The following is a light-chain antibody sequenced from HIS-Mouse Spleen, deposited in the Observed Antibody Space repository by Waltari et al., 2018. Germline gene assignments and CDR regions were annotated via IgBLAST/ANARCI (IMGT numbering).Light chain of an antibody. Sequence: SSELTQDPAVSVALGQTVRITGQGDSLRSLYGRWYQQKPGQAPVLVIYGKNNRPSGIPDRFSGSSSGNTASLTITGAQAEDEADYYCNSRDSSGNHVVFGGGTKLTVL. V-gene: IGLV3-19*01. CDR1: SLRSLY. CDR2: GKN. J-gene: IGLJ2*01. CDR3: NSRDSSGNHVV.